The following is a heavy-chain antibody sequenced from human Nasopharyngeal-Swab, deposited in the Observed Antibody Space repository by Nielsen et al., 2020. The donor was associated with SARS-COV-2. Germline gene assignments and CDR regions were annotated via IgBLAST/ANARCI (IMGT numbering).Heavy chain of an antibody. CDR3: VKDIQRGYSYGLDY. CDR1: GFTFDDSA. V-gene: IGHV3-9*01. J-gene: IGHJ4*02. CDR2: ISWNSGST. D-gene: IGHD5-18*01. Sequence: SLKISCAASGFTFDDSALHWVRQAPGKGLEWVSGISWNSGSTNYADSVKGRFTISRDNAKTSLYLQMNSLRVEDTALYYCVKDIQRGYSYGLDYWGQGTPVTVS.